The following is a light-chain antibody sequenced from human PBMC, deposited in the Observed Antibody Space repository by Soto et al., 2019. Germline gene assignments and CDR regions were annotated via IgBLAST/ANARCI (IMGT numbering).Light chain of an antibody. Sequence: QSVLTQPPSASGTPGQRVTIYCSGSSSNIGSNSVNWYQQLPGTAPKLLMYSSNQRPSGVPDRFSGSKSGTSASLAISGLQSEDEADDYCAAWDDSLNGVVFGGGTKLTVL. V-gene: IGLV1-44*01. CDR1: SSNIGSNS. J-gene: IGLJ2*01. CDR3: AAWDDSLNGVV. CDR2: SSN.